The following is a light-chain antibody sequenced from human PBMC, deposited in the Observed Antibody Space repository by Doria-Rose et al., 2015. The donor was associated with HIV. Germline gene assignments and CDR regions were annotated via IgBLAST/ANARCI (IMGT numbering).Light chain of an antibody. J-gene: IGKJ1*01. V-gene: IGKV1-5*03. CDR2: KAS. CDR3: QHFDKYFSWT. Sequence: TQSPSTLSASVGDRVTITCRASQSISNWLAWYQQKPGQAPKLLIYKASTLQSGVPSRFRGSGSGTEFTLTINSLQPYDFATYYCQHFDKYFSWTFGHGTKVDIK. CDR1: QSISNW.